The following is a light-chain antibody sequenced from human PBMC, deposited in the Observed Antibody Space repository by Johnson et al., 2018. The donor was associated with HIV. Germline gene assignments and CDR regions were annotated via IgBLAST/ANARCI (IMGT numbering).Light chain of an antibody. J-gene: IGLJ1*01. CDR1: SSTIGNNY. CDR2: KNN. CDR3: GTWDTSLSAGGV. V-gene: IGLV1-51*02. Sequence: QSMLTQPPSVSAAPGQKVAISCSGSSSTIGNNYVSWYQVLPGTAPKLLIYKNNERPSGIPYRFSGSKSGTSATLALTGLQTGDEADYYCGTWDTSLSAGGVFGTGTKVTVL.